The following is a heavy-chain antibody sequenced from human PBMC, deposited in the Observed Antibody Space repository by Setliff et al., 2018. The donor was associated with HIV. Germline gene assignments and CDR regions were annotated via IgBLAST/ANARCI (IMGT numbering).Heavy chain of an antibody. Sequence: SETLSLTCTVSGGSIIINDYYWGWIRQSPGKGLEWIASIYYSGTTYYNPSLKSRVTISVDTSKNQFSLKLSSVTAADTAVYYCARLSLSLVRGIINSGDRFFDYWGQGSLVTVS. J-gene: IGHJ4*02. CDR1: GGSIIINDYY. CDR2: IYYSGTT. D-gene: IGHD3-10*01. CDR3: ARLSLSLVRGIINSGDRFFDY. V-gene: IGHV4-39*01.